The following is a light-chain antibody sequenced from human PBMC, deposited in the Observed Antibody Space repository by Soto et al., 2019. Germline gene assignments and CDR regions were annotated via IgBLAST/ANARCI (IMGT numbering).Light chain of an antibody. Sequence: QSVLTQPSSTSGTPGQRVTISCSGSASSIGTNTVNWYRQLPGTAPKLLIYGDNQRPSGVPDRFSGSKSGTSASLAISGLQSEDEAEYYCAAWDGSLNNVLFGGGTELTVL. CDR2: GDN. V-gene: IGLV1-44*01. CDR1: ASSIGTNT. J-gene: IGLJ2*01. CDR3: AAWDGSLNNVL.